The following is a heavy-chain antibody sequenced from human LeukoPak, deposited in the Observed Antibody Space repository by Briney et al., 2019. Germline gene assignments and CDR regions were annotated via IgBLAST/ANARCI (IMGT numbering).Heavy chain of an antibody. J-gene: IGHJ4*02. CDR3: AKDTTTVTASY. Sequence: GGSLRLSCAASGFTFSSYEMNWVRQAPGKGLEWVAVISYDGSNKYYADSVKGRFTISRDNSKNTLYLQMNSLRAEDTAVYYCAKDTTTVTASYWGQGTLVTVSS. D-gene: IGHD4-17*01. CDR1: GFTFSSYE. V-gene: IGHV3-30*18. CDR2: ISYDGSNK.